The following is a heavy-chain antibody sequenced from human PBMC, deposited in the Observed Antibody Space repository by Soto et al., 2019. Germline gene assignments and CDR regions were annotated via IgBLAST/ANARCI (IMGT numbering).Heavy chain of an antibody. J-gene: IGHJ6*03. Sequence: SLTCAVYGGSFSCYYWSWIRQPPGKGLEWIGEINHSGSTNYNPSLKSRVTISVDTSKNQFSLKLSSVTAADTAVYYCARGVDCSSTSCQPYYYYHYMDVWGKGTTVTVSS. CDR3: ARGVDCSSTSCQPYYYYHYMDV. D-gene: IGHD2-2*01. CDR2: INHSGST. CDR1: GGSFSCYY. V-gene: IGHV4-34*01.